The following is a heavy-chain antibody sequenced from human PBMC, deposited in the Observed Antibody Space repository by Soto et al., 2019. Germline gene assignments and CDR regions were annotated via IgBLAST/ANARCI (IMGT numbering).Heavy chain of an antibody. CDR2: ARNQAQSYTT. CDR3: CRVKKMSGTTHFAY. J-gene: IGHJ4*02. Sequence: EVQLVESGGGLVQPGGSLRLSCAASGFTCSDHYMDWVRQARGKGLEWVGRARNQAQSYTTEYAVSVKGRFTISRDDSENSAYLQMHSLKAENAAMSYCCRVKKMSGTTHFAYCGRGILVTVSS. V-gene: IGHV3-72*01. CDR1: GFTCSDHY.